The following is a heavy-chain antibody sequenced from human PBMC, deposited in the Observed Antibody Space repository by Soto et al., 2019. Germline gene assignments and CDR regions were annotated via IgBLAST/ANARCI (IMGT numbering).Heavy chain of an antibody. CDR1: GNTFTNFG. J-gene: IGHJ5*02. CDR3: SRVITGAGAWVHP. CDR2: ISPYTDDP. D-gene: IGHD1-20*01. V-gene: IGHV1-18*01. Sequence: QGQLVQSGVEVKKPGASVKVSCSASGNTFTNFGVTWVRQAPGQGLEWMGWISPYTDDPSYAQKFQGRVTMTIDTTPGPGYLDLRSLKSDDPAVDYCSRVITGAGAWVHPLGQGTLVTVSS.